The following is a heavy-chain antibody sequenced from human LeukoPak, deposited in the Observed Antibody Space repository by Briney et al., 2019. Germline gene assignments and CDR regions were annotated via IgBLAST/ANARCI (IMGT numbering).Heavy chain of an antibody. V-gene: IGHV3-23*01. CDR1: GFTFSSYA. CDR2: ISGSGGST. J-gene: IGHJ5*02. CDR3: AKERGYYDILTGYYRGENWFDP. D-gene: IGHD3-9*01. Sequence: PGGSLRLSCAASGFTFSSYAMSWVRQAPGKGLEWVSAISGSGGSTYYADSVKGRFTISRDNSKNTLYLQMNSLRAEDTAVYYCAKERGYYDILTGYYRGENWFDPWGQGTLVTVSS.